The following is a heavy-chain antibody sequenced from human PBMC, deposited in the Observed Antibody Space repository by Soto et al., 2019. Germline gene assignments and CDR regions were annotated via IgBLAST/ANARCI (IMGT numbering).Heavy chain of an antibody. CDR1: GYTFTSYA. D-gene: IGHD2-21*02. J-gene: IGHJ6*02. Sequence: QVQLVQSGAEVKKPGASVKVSCKASGYTFTSYAMHWVRQAPGQRLEWMGWINAGNGNTKYSQKFQGRVTITRDTSASTAYMELSSLRSEDTAVCYCASEYCGGDCYSAARYGMDVWGQGTTVTVSS. CDR3: ASEYCGGDCYSAARYGMDV. V-gene: IGHV1-3*01. CDR2: INAGNGNT.